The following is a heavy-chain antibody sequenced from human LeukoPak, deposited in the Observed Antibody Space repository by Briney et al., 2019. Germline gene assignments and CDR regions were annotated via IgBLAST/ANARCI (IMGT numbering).Heavy chain of an antibody. V-gene: IGHV3-23*01. D-gene: IGHD6-13*01. CDR2: IRGSGGGT. Sequence: PGGSLRLSCAASGFTFSSYAMSWVRQAPGKGLKWVSAIRGSGGGTYYADSVKGRFTISRDNSKNTLYQQMNSLRAEDTAVYYCAKRHSSSWEGFDYWGQGTLVTVSS. J-gene: IGHJ4*02. CDR3: AKRHSSSWEGFDY. CDR1: GFTFSSYA.